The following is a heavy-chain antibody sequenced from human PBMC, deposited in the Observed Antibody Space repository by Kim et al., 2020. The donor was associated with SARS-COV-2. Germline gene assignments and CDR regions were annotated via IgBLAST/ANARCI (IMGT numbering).Heavy chain of an antibody. CDR2: IYSGGST. CDR1: GFTVSSNY. Sequence: GGSLRLSCAASGFTVSSNYMSWVRQAPGKGLEWVSVIYSGGSTYYADSVEGRFTISRENTNNTLDVQMNSLRAADTPVYYCAGGYWFDPWGQGTLVTVSS. CDR3: AGGYWFDP. V-gene: IGHV3-53*01. J-gene: IGHJ5*02.